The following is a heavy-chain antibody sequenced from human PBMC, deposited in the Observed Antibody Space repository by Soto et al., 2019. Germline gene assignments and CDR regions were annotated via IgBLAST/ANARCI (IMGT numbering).Heavy chain of an antibody. CDR3: ARLVEWGEVRDDYDILTGYHYFDY. CDR2: IYYSGST. CDR1: GGSISSSSYY. J-gene: IGHJ4*02. V-gene: IGHV4-39*01. D-gene: IGHD3-9*01. Sequence: SETLSLTCTVSGGSISSSSYYWGWIRQPPGKGLEWIGSIYYSGSTYYNPSLKSRVTISVDTSKNQFSLKLSSVTAADTAVYYCARLVEWGEVRDDYDILTGYHYFDYWGQGTLVTVSS.